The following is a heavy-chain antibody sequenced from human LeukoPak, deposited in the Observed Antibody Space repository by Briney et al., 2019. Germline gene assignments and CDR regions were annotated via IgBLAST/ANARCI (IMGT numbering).Heavy chain of an antibody. V-gene: IGHV3-73*01. CDR2: IRSTANGYAT. J-gene: IGHJ4*02. Sequence: GGSLRLSCAASGFTFSGSALHWVRQASGKGLEWVGRIRSTANGYATAYAASVKGRFTVSRDDSKNTAYLQMDSLKTEDTAVYYCTGNYYGSGSYADFDYWGQGTLVTVSS. CDR1: GFTFSGSA. D-gene: IGHD3-10*01. CDR3: TGNYYGSGSYADFDY.